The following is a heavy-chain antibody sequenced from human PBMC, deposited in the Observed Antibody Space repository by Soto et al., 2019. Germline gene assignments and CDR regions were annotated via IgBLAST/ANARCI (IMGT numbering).Heavy chain of an antibody. Sequence: GASVKVSCKASGYTFTSYDINWVRQATGQGFEWMGWMNPNSGNTGYAQKFQGRVTMTRDTSITTAYMELSSLRSEDTAVYYCARAGAARSPNFDYWGQGTLVTVSS. CDR2: MNPNSGNT. D-gene: IGHD6-6*01. CDR3: ARAGAARSPNFDY. CDR1: GYTFTSYD. J-gene: IGHJ4*02. V-gene: IGHV1-8*01.